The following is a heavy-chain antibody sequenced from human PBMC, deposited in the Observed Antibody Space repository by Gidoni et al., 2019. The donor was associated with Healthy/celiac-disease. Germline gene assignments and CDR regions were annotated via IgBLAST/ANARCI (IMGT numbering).Heavy chain of an antibody. CDR2: ISSSSSYI. Sequence: EVQLVESGGSLGKPGGSLRRSCAASGLTFSSYSMNWVRQAPGKGREWVSSISSSSSYIYYADSVKGRFTISRDNAKNSLYLQMNSLRAEDTAVYYCAIKLGYCSSTSCLEDYWGQGTLVTVSS. V-gene: IGHV3-21*01. D-gene: IGHD2-2*01. CDR1: GLTFSSYS. J-gene: IGHJ4*02. CDR3: AIKLGYCSSTSCLEDY.